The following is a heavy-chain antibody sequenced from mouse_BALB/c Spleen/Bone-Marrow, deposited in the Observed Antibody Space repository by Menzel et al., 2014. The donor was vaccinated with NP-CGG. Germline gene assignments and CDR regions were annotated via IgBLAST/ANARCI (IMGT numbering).Heavy chain of an antibody. V-gene: IGHV1-9*01. CDR2: ILPGSGGT. D-gene: IGHD4-1*02. J-gene: IGHJ2*01. Sequence: AQLQESGAELMKPGASVKISCKATGYTFSNYWIEWVKQRPGHGLEWIGEILPGSGGTNYNEKFKGKATFTADTSSNTAYMQLSSLTSEDSAVYYCARSTGTWDYWGQGTTLTVSS. CDR1: GYTFSNYW. CDR3: ARSTGTWDY.